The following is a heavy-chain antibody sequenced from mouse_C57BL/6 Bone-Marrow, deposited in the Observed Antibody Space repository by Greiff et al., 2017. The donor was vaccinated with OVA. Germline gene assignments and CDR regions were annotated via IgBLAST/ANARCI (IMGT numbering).Heavy chain of an antibody. Sequence: EVQLQQSGAELVRPGASVKLSCTASGFNIKDDYMHWVKQRPEQGLEWIGWIDPENGDTEYASKFQGKATITADTSSNTAYLQLSSLTSEDTAVYYCTTYPNYSNYPAWFAYWGQGTLVTVSA. J-gene: IGHJ3*01. CDR3: TTYPNYSNYPAWFAY. CDR2: IDPENGDT. CDR1: GFNIKDDY. V-gene: IGHV14-4*01. D-gene: IGHD2-5*01.